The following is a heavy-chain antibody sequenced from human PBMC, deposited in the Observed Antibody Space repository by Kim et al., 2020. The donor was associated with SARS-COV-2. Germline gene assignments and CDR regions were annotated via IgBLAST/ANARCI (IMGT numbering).Heavy chain of an antibody. D-gene: IGHD4-17*01. CDR2: INHSGST. V-gene: IGHV4-34*01. J-gene: IGHJ5*02. CDR1: GGSFSGYY. Sequence: SETLSLTCAVYGGSFSGYYWSWIRQPPGKGLEWIGEINHSGSTNYNPSLKSRVTISVDTSKNQFSLKLSSVTAADTAVYYCARYGDRRNLGNRRAGWFDPWGQGTLVTVSS. CDR3: ARYGDRRNLGNRRAGWFDP.